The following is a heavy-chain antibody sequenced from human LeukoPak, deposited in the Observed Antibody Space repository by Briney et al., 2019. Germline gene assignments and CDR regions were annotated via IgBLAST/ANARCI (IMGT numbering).Heavy chain of an antibody. J-gene: IGHJ5*02. CDR2: IYYSGST. CDR3: ARSGITGTERDMSWFDP. CDR1: GGSVSSSSHY. D-gene: IGHD1-20*01. V-gene: IGHV4-39*01. Sequence: SETLSLTCTVSGGSVSSSSHYWGWIRQPPGKGLEWSGSIYYSGSTHYNPSLKSRVTISVDTSKNQFSLKLSSVTAADTAVYYCARSGITGTERDMSWFDPWGQGTLVTVSS.